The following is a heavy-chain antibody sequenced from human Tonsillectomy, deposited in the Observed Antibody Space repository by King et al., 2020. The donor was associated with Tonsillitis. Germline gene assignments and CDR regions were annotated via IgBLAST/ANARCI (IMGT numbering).Heavy chain of an antibody. CDR1: GFTFSSYA. Sequence: VQLVESGGAVVQPGRSLRLSCAASGFTFSSYALHWVRQAPGKGLEWVAFISYGGINKYYADSVKGRFTISRDNSKNTLYLQMNSLRAEDTAVYYFTRVERAHFAETTGYYYFYYWGQGTLVTVSS. CDR2: ISYGGINK. CDR3: TRVERAHFAETTGYYYFYY. J-gene: IGHJ4*02. D-gene: IGHD3-22*01. V-gene: IGHV3-30-3*01.